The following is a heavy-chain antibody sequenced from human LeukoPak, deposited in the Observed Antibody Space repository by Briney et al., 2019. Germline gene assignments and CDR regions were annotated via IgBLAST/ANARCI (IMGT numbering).Heavy chain of an antibody. D-gene: IGHD1-26*01. CDR2: IYSGGST. J-gene: IGHJ5*02. CDR3: ARDYRDESRWFDP. Sequence: HPGGSLRLSCAASGFTVSSNYMSWVRQAPGKGLEWVSVIYSGGSTYYADSVKGRFTISRDNSKNTLYLQMNSLRAEDTAVYYCARDYRDESRWFDPWGQGTLVTVSS. V-gene: IGHV3-66*01. CDR1: GFTVSSNY.